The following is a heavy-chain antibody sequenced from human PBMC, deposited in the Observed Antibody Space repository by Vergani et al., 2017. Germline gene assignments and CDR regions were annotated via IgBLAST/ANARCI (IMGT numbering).Heavy chain of an antibody. V-gene: IGHV3-23*01. CDR3: AKDGGSQGYYFDY. CDR2: ISGSGGST. Sequence: EVQLLESGGGLVQPGGSLRLSCAASGFTFSSYAMSWVRQAPGKGLEWFSAISGSGGSTYYADSVKGRFTISRDNSKNTLYLQMNSLRAEDTAVYYCAKDGGSQGYYFDYWGQGTLVTVSS. CDR1: GFTFSSYA. D-gene: IGHD4-23*01. J-gene: IGHJ4*02.